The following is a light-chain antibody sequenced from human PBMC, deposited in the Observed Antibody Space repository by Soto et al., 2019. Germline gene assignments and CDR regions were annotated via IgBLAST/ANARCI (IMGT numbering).Light chain of an antibody. CDR1: SSDVGSYNL. CDR2: EVS. V-gene: IGLV2-23*02. J-gene: IGLJ1*01. Sequence: QSVLTQPASVSGSPGQSITISCTGTSSDVGSYNLVSWHQQHPGKAPKLMIYEVSKRPSGVSYRFSGSKSGNTASLTISGLQAEDEADYYCCSYAGSSTYVFGTGTKVT. CDR3: CSYAGSSTYV.